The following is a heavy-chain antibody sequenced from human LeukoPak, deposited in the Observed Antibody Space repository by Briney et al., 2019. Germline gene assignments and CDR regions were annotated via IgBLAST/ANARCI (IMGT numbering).Heavy chain of an antibody. CDR2: INPNSGGT. D-gene: IGHD5-18*01. V-gene: IGHV1-2*02. CDR3: ARDPLLKDRGYSYVNNYGMDV. CDR1: GYTFTGYY. J-gene: IGHJ6*02. Sequence: ASVKVSCKASGYTFTGYYMHWVRQAPGQGLEWMGWINPNSGGTNYAQKFQGRVTMTRDTSISTAYMELRRLRSDDTAVYYCARDPLLKDRGYSYVNNYGMDVWGQGTTVTVSS.